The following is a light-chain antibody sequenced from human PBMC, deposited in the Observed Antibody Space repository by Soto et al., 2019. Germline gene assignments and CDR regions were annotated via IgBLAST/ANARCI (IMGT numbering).Light chain of an antibody. CDR2: GSN. V-gene: IGLV1-44*01. CDR1: SSNIGSNP. Sequence: QTVVTQPPSASGTPGQRITISCSGSSSNIGSNPVNWYQQFPGMAPKLVIYGSNQRPSGVPDRFSGSKSGTSASLAIIGLQSEDEADYFCAVWDDSLDGAVFGGGTQLTFL. J-gene: IGLJ7*01. CDR3: AVWDDSLDGAV.